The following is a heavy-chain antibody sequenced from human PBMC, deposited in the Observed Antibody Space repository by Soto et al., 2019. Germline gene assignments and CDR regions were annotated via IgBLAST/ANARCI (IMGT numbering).Heavy chain of an antibody. CDR1: GFTFSSYA. D-gene: IGHD3-10*01. J-gene: IGHJ4*02. CDR3: ARGTLWFGEPYFDY. V-gene: IGHV3-64*01. Sequence: EVQLVESGGGLVQPGGSLRLSCAASGFTFSSYAMHWVRQAPGKGLEYVSAISSNGGSTYYANSVKGRFTISRDNSKNTLYLQMGSLRAEDMAVYYCARGTLWFGEPYFDYWGQGTLVTVSS. CDR2: ISSNGGST.